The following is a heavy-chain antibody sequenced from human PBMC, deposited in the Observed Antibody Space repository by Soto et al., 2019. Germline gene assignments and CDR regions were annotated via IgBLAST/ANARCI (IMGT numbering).Heavy chain of an antibody. Sequence: QVHLQQWGAGLLKPSETLSLTCAVNDGSFSDWWWSWIRQPPGKGLEWIGEIFHTGITTYRPSLRSRATISIDTSKNQFSLRLSSVTAADTAVYYCARGHNYVWEMDCWGQGALVTVSS. CDR2: IFHTGIT. V-gene: IGHV4-34*01. J-gene: IGHJ4*02. CDR1: DGSFSDWW. D-gene: IGHD3-16*01. CDR3: ARGHNYVWEMDC.